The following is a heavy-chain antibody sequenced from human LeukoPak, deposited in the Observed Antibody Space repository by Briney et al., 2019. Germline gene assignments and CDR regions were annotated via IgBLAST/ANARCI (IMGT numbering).Heavy chain of an antibody. CDR2: INPNSGGT. J-gene: IGHJ6*03. Sequence: GASVKVSCKASGYTFTGYYMHWVRQAPRQGLEWMGWINPNSGGTNYAQKFQGRVTMTRDTSISTAYMELSRLRSDDTAVYYCARGRYYGSGSYYNYYYYMDVWGKGTTVTISS. CDR3: ARGRYYGSGSYYNYYYYMDV. V-gene: IGHV1-2*02. CDR1: GYTFTGYY. D-gene: IGHD3-10*01.